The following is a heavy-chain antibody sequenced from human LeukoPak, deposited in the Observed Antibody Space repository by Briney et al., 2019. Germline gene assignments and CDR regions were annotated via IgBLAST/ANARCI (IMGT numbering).Heavy chain of an antibody. CDR1: GYTFTSYY. CDR3: AREVWQAARGYHGMDV. CDR2: VNPSGGST. J-gene: IGHJ6*02. Sequence: GASVKVSCKASGYTFTSYYMHWVRQAPGQGLEWMGIVNPSGGSTRYAQKFQGRVTLTSETSTSTVYMELSSLRSEDTAVYYCAREVWQAARGYHGMDVWGLGTTVIVSS. V-gene: IGHV1-46*01. D-gene: IGHD6-6*01.